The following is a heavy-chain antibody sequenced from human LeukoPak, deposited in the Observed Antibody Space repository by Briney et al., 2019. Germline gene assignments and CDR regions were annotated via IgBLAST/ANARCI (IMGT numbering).Heavy chain of an antibody. D-gene: IGHD3-22*01. CDR1: GFTFSSYG. V-gene: IGHV3-30*03. CDR3: ARSIADYYDSSGFDY. J-gene: IGHJ4*02. CDR2: ISSDGGNK. Sequence: PGGSPRLSCAASGFTFSSYGMHWVRQAPGRGLEWVAVISSDGGNKYYGDSVKGRFTVSRDNSKNTLFLQMNSLRVEDTAVYYCARSIADYYDSSGFDYWGQGTLVTVSS.